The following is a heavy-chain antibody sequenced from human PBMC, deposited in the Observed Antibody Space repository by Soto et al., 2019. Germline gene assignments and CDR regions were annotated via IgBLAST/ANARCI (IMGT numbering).Heavy chain of an antibody. Sequence: EVQLVESGGGLVKPGGSLRLSCAASGFTFNTYTMNWVRQAPGKGLEWVSSISSTSGYIFYADSVKGRFTISRDNAKNSLYLKMSRLRADDTAVYYCARVRGPPTTDYRRAFYYYGMDIWGRGSTFTVPS. CDR2: ISSTSGYI. D-gene: IGHD4-4*01. CDR3: ARVRGPPTTDYRRAFYYYGMDI. CDR1: GFTFNTYT. V-gene: IGHV3-21*02. J-gene: IGHJ6*02.